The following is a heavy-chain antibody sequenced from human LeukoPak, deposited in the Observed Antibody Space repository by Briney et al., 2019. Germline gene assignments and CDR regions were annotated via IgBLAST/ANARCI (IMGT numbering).Heavy chain of an antibody. CDR2: IRYDGSNK. CDR1: GLTFSSYG. D-gene: IGHD6-19*01. CDR3: AKDNDVAVAGGFDY. Sequence: PGGSLRLSCAASGLTFSSYGMHWVRQAPGKGLEWVAFIRYDGSNKYYADSVKGRFTISRDNSKNTLYLQMNSLRAEDTAVYYCAKDNDVAVAGGFDYWGQGTLVTVSS. V-gene: IGHV3-30*02. J-gene: IGHJ4*02.